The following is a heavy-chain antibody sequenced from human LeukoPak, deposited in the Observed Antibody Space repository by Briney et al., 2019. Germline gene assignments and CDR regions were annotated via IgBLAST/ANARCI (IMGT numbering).Heavy chain of an antibody. CDR2: IKQDGSEK. J-gene: IGHJ4*02. Sequence: GGSLRLSCAASGFTFSSYWMSWVRQAPGKGLEWVANIKQDGSEKYYVDSVKGQFTISGDNAKNSLFLQMNSLRAEDTAVYYCARHTLRSFDSWGQGTLVTVSS. D-gene: IGHD4-17*01. CDR1: GFTFSSYW. V-gene: IGHV3-7*01. CDR3: ARHTLRSFDS.